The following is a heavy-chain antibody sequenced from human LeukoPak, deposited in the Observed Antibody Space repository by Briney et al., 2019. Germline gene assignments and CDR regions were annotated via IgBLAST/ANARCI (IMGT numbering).Heavy chain of an antibody. CDR2: ISDSGST. CDR3: ARETTTFDD. Sequence: SETLSLTCSVSGGSISSYYWSWIRQPPGKGPEWIGYISDSGSTNYKPSLKSRVTISLDTSKNQFTLRLTSVTTADTAVYFCARETTTFDDWGPGTLVTVSS. CDR1: GGSISSYY. V-gene: IGHV4-59*01. D-gene: IGHD4-11*01. J-gene: IGHJ4*02.